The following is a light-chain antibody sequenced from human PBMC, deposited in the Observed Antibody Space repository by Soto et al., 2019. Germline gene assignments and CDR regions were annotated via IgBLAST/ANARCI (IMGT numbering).Light chain of an antibody. CDR3: HSRA. CDR1: QSVSTSY. J-gene: IGKJ5*01. V-gene: IGKV3-20*01. CDR2: GAS. Sequence: DIVLRQSPGTLSLSPGDRATLSCRASQSVSTSYLAWYQQKPGQAPRLLIYGASSRATGIPDRFSGSGSETEFTLTISRLQPDDFATYFCHSRAFGQGTRLEIK.